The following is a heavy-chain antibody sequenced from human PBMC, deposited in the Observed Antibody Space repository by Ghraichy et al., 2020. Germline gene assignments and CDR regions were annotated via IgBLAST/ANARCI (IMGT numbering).Heavy chain of an antibody. CDR2: INYSEST. CDR3: SRVGIWGFVSKLPWYFDL. V-gene: IGHV4-59*01. Sequence: SETLSLTCTVSGGSISTYYWTWIRQPPGRGLEWIGCINYSESTNYNPSLKSRVTISVDTSKNQFSLKLSSVTAADTAVYYCSRVGIWGFVSKLPWYFDLLGRGTLVPVPS. D-gene: IGHD5/OR15-5a*01. J-gene: IGHJ2*01. CDR1: GGSISTYY.